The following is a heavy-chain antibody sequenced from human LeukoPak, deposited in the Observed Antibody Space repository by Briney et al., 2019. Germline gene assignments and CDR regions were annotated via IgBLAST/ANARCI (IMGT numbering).Heavy chain of an antibody. J-gene: IGHJ4*02. CDR3: ARTHTDDYGDPQSDDY. CDR1: GYSFTTYW. Sequence: PGESLKIPSKGSGYSFTTYWISWVRQMPGKGLEWMGRIDPSDSYTNYSPSFQGHVTISADKSISTAYLQWSSLKASDTAMYYCARTHTDDYGDPQSDDYWGQGTLVTVSS. CDR2: IDPSDSYT. D-gene: IGHD4-17*01. V-gene: IGHV5-10-1*01.